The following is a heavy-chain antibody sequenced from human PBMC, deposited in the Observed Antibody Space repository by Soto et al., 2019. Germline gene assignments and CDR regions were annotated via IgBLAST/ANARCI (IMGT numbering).Heavy chain of an antibody. CDR3: ARRGYSYGYGEYYFDY. D-gene: IGHD5-18*01. V-gene: IGHV4-39*01. CDR1: GGSISSSSYY. CDR2: IYYSGST. J-gene: IGHJ4*02. Sequence: KASETLSLTCTVSGGSISSSSYYWGWIRQPPGKGLEWIGSIYYSGSTYYNPSLKSRVTISVDTSKNQFSLKLSSVTAADTAVYYCARRGYSYGYGEYYFDYWGQGTLVTVSS.